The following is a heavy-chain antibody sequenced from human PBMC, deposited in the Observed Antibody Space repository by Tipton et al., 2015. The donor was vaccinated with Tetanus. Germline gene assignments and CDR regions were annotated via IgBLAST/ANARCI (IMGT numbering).Heavy chain of an antibody. CDR2: IYYSGST. J-gene: IGHJ4*02. V-gene: IGHV4-31*03. CDR3: ARGDPTNEPLNY. CDR1: GGSISSGGYY. D-gene: IGHD1-1*01. Sequence: TLSLTCTVSGGSISSGGYYWSWIRQHPGKGLEWIGYIYYSGSTYYNPSLKSRVTISVDTSKNQFSLKLYSVTAADTAVYYCARGDPTNEPLNYWGQGPLVTVSS.